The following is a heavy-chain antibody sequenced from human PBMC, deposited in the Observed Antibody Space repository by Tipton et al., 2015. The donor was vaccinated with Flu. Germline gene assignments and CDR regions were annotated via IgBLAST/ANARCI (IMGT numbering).Heavy chain of an antibody. CDR2: IYSDGRA. CDR1: GFTVSSNY. Sequence: SLRLSCAASGFTVSSNYMNWVRQAPGKGLEWVSVIYSDGRAYYVDSVKGRFTVSRDDSKNMLSLQMDSLRAEDTAVYYCTRGQGANPWGQGTLVTVSS. V-gene: IGHV3-53*01. J-gene: IGHJ5*02. CDR3: TRGQGANP.